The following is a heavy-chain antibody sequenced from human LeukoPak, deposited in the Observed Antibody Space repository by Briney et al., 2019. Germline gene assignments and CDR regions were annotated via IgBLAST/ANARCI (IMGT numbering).Heavy chain of an antibody. CDR2: ISSGGGT. D-gene: IGHD2-21*02. CDR3: ARAVGVTAIHNAFDI. V-gene: IGHV3-66*02. Sequence: GGSLRLSCAASGFTVSSNYMSWVRQAPGKGLEWVSVISSGGGTDYADSVKGRFTISRDNSKNTLYLQMNSLRAEDTAVYYCARAVGVTAIHNAFDIWGQGTMVTVSS. J-gene: IGHJ3*02. CDR1: GFTVSSNY.